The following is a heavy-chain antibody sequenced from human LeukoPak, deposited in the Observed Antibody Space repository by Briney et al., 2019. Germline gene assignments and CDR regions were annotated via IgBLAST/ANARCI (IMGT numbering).Heavy chain of an antibody. V-gene: IGHV3-7*01. Sequence: GGSLRLSCVGSGFTFSSYWMSWVRQAPGKGLEWVANINQDGSEKYDVDSAEGRFTISRDNAKNSLYLQMNSLRVEDTAMYYCTSEHRITIFGVVIGGPDYWGQGTLVTVSS. CDR1: GFTFSSYW. CDR2: INQDGSEK. J-gene: IGHJ4*02. D-gene: IGHD3-3*01. CDR3: TSEHRITIFGVVIGGPDY.